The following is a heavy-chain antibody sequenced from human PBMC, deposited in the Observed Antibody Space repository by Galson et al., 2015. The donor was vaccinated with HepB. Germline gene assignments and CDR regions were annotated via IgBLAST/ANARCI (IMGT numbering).Heavy chain of an antibody. D-gene: IGHD3-10*01. CDR2: INPSGGSP. CDR1: GYTFTTYY. Sequence: SVKVSCKASGYTFTTYYIHWVRQAPGQGLEWMGIINPSGGSPTYTQKFQGRLVMTRDTSTSTVYMELSSLTSDDTAVYFCARGLGSGNYYSPWGQGTLVTVSS. V-gene: IGHV1-46*01. J-gene: IGHJ5*02. CDR3: ARGLGSGNYYSP.